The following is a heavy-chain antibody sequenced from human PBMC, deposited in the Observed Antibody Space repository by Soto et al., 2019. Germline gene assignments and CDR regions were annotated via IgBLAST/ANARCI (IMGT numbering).Heavy chain of an antibody. CDR2: ITPMFGTA. Sequence: QVQLVQSGAEVKKPGSSVKVSCKASGGTFSRYAISWVRQAPGQGLEWMGGITPMFGTANYAQKFQGRIRITXXAXTXXDHMELGRLRSEDTAVYYCAQTLGSAVAGPGRFDLWGRGTLVIVSS. D-gene: IGHD6-19*01. J-gene: IGHJ2*01. CDR1: GGTFSRYA. V-gene: IGHV1-69*05. CDR3: AQTLGSAVAGPGRFDL.